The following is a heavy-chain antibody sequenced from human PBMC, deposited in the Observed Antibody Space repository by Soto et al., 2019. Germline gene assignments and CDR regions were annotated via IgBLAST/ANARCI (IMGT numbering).Heavy chain of an antibody. CDR2: IKQDGSEK. D-gene: IGHD6-13*01. Sequence: PGGSLRLSCAASGFTVSSYWMSWVRQAPGKGLEWVANIKQDGSEKYYVDSVKGRFTISRDNAKNSLYLQMNSLRAEDTAVYYCARDGYRSSWEDLVYYYYMDVWGKGTTVTVS. CDR1: GFTVSSYW. J-gene: IGHJ6*03. V-gene: IGHV3-7*01. CDR3: ARDGYRSSWEDLVYYYYMDV.